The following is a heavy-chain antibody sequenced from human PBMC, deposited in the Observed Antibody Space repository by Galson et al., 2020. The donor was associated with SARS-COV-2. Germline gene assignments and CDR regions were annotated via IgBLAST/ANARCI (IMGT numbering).Heavy chain of an antibody. Sequence: ALHGESLKISCAAPGFTFSSYWKHWVRQAPGKGLVWVSRIYSEGSSTSYADSVKGRFTISGDNAKNTLSLQMNSLRAEDTAVYYCARGDMGNDYFDYWGQGTLVTVSS. CDR1: GFTFSSYW. CDR2: IYSEGSST. CDR3: ARGDMGNDYFDY. V-gene: IGHV3-74*01. D-gene: IGHD7-27*01. J-gene: IGHJ4*02.